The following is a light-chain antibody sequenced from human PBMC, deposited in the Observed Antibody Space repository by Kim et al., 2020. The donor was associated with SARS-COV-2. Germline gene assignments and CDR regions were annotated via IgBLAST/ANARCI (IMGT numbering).Light chain of an antibody. J-gene: IGLJ7*01. CDR1: STDIRSNY. Sequence: TSYPGISTDIRSNYVSWYQHLPVTAPKVVFYDHTRRPSGMPDRFSGSKSGTSATLGITGLQTGDEADYYCGTWDSSLSAAVFGGGTQLTVL. CDR2: DHT. V-gene: IGLV1-51*01. CDR3: GTWDSSLSAAV.